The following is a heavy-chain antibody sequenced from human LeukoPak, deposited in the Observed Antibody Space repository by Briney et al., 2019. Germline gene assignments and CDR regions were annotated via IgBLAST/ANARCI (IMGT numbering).Heavy chain of an antibody. CDR1: GGSISSYY. CDR3: ARWALGSSSSGEAAY. CDR2: IYPGDSDT. Sequence: ETLSLTCTVSGGSISSYYWSWIRQPPGKGLEWMGIIYPGDSDTRYSPSFQGQVTISADKSISTAYLQWSSLKASDTAMYYCARWALGSSSSGEAAYWGQGTLVTVSS. D-gene: IGHD6-6*01. J-gene: IGHJ4*02. V-gene: IGHV5-51*01.